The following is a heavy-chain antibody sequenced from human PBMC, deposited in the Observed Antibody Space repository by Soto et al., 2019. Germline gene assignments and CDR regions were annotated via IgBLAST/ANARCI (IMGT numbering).Heavy chain of an antibody. CDR3: AREPYSSSWYPFDY. D-gene: IGHD6-13*01. Sequence: VRQAPGKGLEWVSYISSSGSTIYYADSVKGRFTISRDNAKNSLYLQMNSLRAEDTAVYYCAREPYSSSWYPFDYWGQGTLVTVSS. J-gene: IGHJ4*02. CDR2: ISSSGSTI. V-gene: IGHV3-48*03.